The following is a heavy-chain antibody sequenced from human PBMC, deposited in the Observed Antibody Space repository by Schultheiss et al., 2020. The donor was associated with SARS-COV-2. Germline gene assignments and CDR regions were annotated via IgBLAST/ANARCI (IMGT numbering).Heavy chain of an antibody. CDR3: ATPTDSIAVAG. J-gene: IGHJ4*02. D-gene: IGHD6-19*01. CDR2: ISSSGGNT. CDR1: GFTFSSYG. V-gene: IGHV3-23*01. Sequence: GGSLRLSCEASGFTFSSYGMHWVRQAPGKGLEWVSAISSSGGNTYYADSVKGRFTISRDNSKNTLYLQMNSLRAEDTAVYYCATPTDSIAVAGWGQGTLVTVSS.